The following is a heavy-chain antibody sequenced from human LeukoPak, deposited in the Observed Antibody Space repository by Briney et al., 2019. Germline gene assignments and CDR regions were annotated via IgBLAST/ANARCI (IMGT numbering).Heavy chain of an antibody. CDR3: ARGMPLRRSSGPDDY. CDR2: INPNSGGT. V-gene: IGHV1-2*02. D-gene: IGHD6-19*01. J-gene: IGHJ4*02. CDR1: GYTFTGYY. Sequence: ASVKVSCKASGYTFTGYYMHWVRQAPGQGLEWMGWINPNSGGTNYAQKFQGRVTMTRNTSISTAYMELSSLRSEDTAVYYCARGMPLRRSSGPDDYWGQGTLVTVSS.